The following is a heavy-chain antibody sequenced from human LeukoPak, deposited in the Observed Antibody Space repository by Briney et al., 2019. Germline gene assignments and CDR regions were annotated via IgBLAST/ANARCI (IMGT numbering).Heavy chain of an antibody. Sequence: PSETLSLTCTLSGGSISTRSYYWGWVRQPPGKGLEWIGSTSHSWTTFYSPSLRRRVPISVDTSNSQFSLKVSSMTATDTAVYYCTKTTRASIRSAFDIWGQGTLVTVSS. J-gene: IGHJ3*02. D-gene: IGHD1-7*01. CDR3: TKTTRASIRSAFDI. CDR2: TSHSWTT. V-gene: IGHV4-39*01. CDR1: GGSISTRSYY.